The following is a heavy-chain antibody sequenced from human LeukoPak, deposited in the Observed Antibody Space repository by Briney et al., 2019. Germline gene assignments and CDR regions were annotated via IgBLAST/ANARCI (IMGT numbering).Heavy chain of an antibody. V-gene: IGHV6-1*01. CDR1: GDSVSSNSAA. CDR3: ARSSTSSWFYGWFDP. D-gene: IGHD6-13*01. J-gene: IGHJ5*02. Sequence: SQTLSLTCAISGDSVSSNSAAWNWIRQSPSRGLEWLGRTSYRSKWYNDYALSVRGRITFKSDPSKNQVSLHLNSVTAEDTAVYYCARSSTSSWFYGWFDPWGQGTLVAVSS. CDR2: TSYRSKWYN.